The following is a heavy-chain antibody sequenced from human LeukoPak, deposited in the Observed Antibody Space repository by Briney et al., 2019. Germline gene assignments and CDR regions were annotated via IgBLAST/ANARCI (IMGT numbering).Heavy chain of an antibody. CDR2: IYYSGST. CDR3: ARREGEH. CDR1: GGSISSYY. V-gene: IGHV4-59*01. J-gene: IGHJ4*02. Sequence: SETLSLTCTVSGGSISSYYWSWIRQPPGKGLEWIGYIYYSGSTNYNPSLKSRVTISVDTSKNQFSLKLSSVTAADTAVYYCARREGEHWGRGTLVTVSS. D-gene: IGHD1-26*01.